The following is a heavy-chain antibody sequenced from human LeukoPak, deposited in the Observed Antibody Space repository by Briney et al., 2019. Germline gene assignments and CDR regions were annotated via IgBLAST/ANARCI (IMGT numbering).Heavy chain of an antibody. J-gene: IGHJ3*02. Sequence: PSETLSPTCAVYGGSFSGYYWRWIRQPPGKGLEWIGEINHSGSTNYNPSLKSRVTISVDTSKNQFSLKLSSVTAADTAVYYCARDWLRFGGYDAFDIWGQRTMVTVSS. D-gene: IGHD5-12*01. CDR2: INHSGST. CDR1: GGSFSGYY. CDR3: ARDWLRFGGYDAFDI. V-gene: IGHV4-34*01.